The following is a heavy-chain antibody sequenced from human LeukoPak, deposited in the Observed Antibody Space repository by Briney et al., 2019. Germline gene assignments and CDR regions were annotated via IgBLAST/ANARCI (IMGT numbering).Heavy chain of an antibody. CDR3: ARDYGSSSVYYYYYYMDV. D-gene: IGHD6-6*01. CDR1: GFTFSSYA. J-gene: IGHJ6*03. V-gene: IGHV3-23*01. CDR2: ISGSGGST. Sequence: PGGSLRLSCAASGFTFSSYAMSWVRQAPGKGLEWVSAISGSGGSTYYADSVRGRFTISRDNAKNSLYLQMNSLRAEDTAVYYCARDYGSSSVYYYYYYMDVWGKGTTVTVSS.